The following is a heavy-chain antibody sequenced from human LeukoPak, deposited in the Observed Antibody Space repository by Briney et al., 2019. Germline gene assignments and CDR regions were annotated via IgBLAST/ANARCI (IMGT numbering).Heavy chain of an antibody. CDR3: ARAPWDGYIFDAFDI. J-gene: IGHJ3*02. CDR2: IIPIFGTA. CDR1: GGTFSSYA. V-gene: IGHV1-69*05. Sequence: ASVKASCKASGGTFSSYAISWVRQAPGQGLEWMGRIIPIFGTANYAQKFQGRVTITTDESTSTAYMELSSLRSEDTAVYYCARAPWDGYIFDAFDIWGQGTMVTVSS. D-gene: IGHD5-24*01.